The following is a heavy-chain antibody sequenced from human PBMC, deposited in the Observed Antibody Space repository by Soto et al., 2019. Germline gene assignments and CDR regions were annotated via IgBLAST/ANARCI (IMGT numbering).Heavy chain of an antibody. CDR3: ARDMREVDFGVVISDY. Sequence: GGSLRLSCAASGFTFSSYSMNWVRQAPGKGLEWVSSISSSSSYIYYADSVKGRFTISRDNAKNSLYLQMNSLRAEDTAVYYCARDMREVDFGVVISDYWGQGTLVTVSS. J-gene: IGHJ4*02. CDR1: GFTFSSYS. D-gene: IGHD3-3*01. CDR2: ISSSSSYI. V-gene: IGHV3-21*01.